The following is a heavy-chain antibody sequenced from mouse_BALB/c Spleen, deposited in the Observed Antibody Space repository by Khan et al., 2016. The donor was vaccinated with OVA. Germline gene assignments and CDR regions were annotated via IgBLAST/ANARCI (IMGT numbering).Heavy chain of an antibody. V-gene: IGHV1-77*01. CDR1: GYTFTDYY. J-gene: IGHJ3*01. D-gene: IGHD1-2*01. CDR3: ARRNYFGYTFAY. Sequence: QVQLQQSGAELARPGASVKLSCKASGYTFTDYYINWVKQRTGQGLEWIGEIYPGSGNTYYNEKFKDKATLTADKSSTTAYMQLSSLTSEDSAVYFCARRNYFGYTFAYWGQGTLVTASA. CDR2: IYPGSGNT.